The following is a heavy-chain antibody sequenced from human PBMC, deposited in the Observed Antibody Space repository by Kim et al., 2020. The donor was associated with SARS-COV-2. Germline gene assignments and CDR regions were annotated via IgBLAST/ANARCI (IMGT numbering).Heavy chain of an antibody. Sequence: SVKVSCKASGGTFSSYAISWVRQAPGQGLEWMGRIIPILGIANYAQKFQGRVTITADKSTSTAYMELSSLRSEDTAVYYCARDRVSELGSGSYSDDYWGQGTLVTVSS. CDR3: ARDRVSELGSGSYSDDY. J-gene: IGHJ4*02. V-gene: IGHV1-69*04. CDR1: GGTFSSYA. CDR2: IIPILGIA. D-gene: IGHD3-10*01.